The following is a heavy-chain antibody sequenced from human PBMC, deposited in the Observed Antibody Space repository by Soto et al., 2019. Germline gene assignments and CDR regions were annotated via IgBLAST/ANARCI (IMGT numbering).Heavy chain of an antibody. CDR1: GGTFSTYS. CDR2: INPMLGIA. V-gene: IGHV1-69*02. Sequence: QVQLVQSGAEVKKPGSSVKVSCKDSGGTFSTYSMFWVRQAPGQGLEWMGRINPMLGIANYAPKFQGRVTSTADKPTTTADMELSSRRPEDTALYYSTIGIWSGEVLEIWGQGTMVTVSS. CDR3: TIGIWSGEVLEI. D-gene: IGHD3-3*02. J-gene: IGHJ3*02.